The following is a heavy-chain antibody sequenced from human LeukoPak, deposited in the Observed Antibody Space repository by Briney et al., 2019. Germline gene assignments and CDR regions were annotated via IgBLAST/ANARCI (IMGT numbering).Heavy chain of an antibody. CDR2: ISGSGGST. Sequence: GRSLRLSCAASGFTFSSYVMTWVRQAPGKGLEWVSAISGSGGSTYNADSVKGRFTLSRDNSTNTLYLQMNSLRAEDTAVYYCGGSGSYYRLDYWGQGTLVTVSS. V-gene: IGHV3-23*01. D-gene: IGHD3-10*01. CDR3: GGSGSYYRLDY. CDR1: GFTFSSYV. J-gene: IGHJ4*02.